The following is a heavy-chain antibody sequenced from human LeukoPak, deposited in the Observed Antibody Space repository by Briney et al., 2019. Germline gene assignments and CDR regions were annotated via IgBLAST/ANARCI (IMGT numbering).Heavy chain of an antibody. V-gene: IGHV3-21*01. CDR2: ISSSSSYI. CDR3: ASAVGATDAFDI. J-gene: IGHJ3*02. D-gene: IGHD1-26*01. Sequence: MTGGSLRLSCAASGFTFSSYSMNWVRQAPGKGLEWVSSISSSSSYIYYADSVKGRFTISRDNAKNSLYLQMNSLRAEDTAVYYCASAVGATDAFDIWGQGTMVTVSS. CDR1: GFTFSSYS.